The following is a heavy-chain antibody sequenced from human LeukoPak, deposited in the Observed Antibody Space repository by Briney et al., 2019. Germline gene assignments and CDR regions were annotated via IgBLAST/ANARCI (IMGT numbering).Heavy chain of an antibody. CDR3: ARGIDSGSPPLGTFEI. CDR1: GYTFTSYG. CDR2: ISAYNGNT. J-gene: IGHJ3*02. D-gene: IGHD1-26*01. V-gene: IGHV1-18*01. Sequence: ASVKVSCKASGYTFTSYGITWVRQAPGQGLEWMGWISAYNGNTNYAQKLQGRVTMTTDTSTSTAYMELRSLRSDDTAIYYCARGIDSGSPPLGTFEIWGQATMVTVSS.